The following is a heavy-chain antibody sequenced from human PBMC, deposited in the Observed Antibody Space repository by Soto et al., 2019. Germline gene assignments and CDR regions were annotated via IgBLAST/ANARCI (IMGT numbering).Heavy chain of an antibody. D-gene: IGHD6-13*01. CDR1: GGTIISGGCY. CDR2: IYNSGST. CDR3: ARRERAAGTDWWFDP. V-gene: IGHV4-39*01. Sequence: SVTKCLTCTVSGGTIISGGCYWSWKRKPPGKGLEWIGSIYNSGSTHYNPSLKSRVTISVDRSKNQFSLKLSSVTAADTAVYYCARRERAAGTDWWFDPWGQGTLVTVSS. J-gene: IGHJ5*02.